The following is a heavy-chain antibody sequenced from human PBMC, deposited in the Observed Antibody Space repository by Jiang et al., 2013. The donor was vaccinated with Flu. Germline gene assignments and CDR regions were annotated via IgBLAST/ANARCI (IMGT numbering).Heavy chain of an antibody. J-gene: IGHJ6*02. V-gene: IGHV2-70*11. CDR3: ARDLSSGRDYYYYGMDV. CDR1: GFSLSTSGMC. CDR2: IDWDDDK. D-gene: IGHD2/OR15-2a*01. Sequence: KPTQTLTLTCTFSGFSLSTSGMCVSWIRQPPGKALEWLARIDWDDDKYYSTSLKTRLTISKDTSKNQVVLTMTNMDPVDTATYYCARDLSSGRDYYYYGMDVWGQGTTVTVSS.